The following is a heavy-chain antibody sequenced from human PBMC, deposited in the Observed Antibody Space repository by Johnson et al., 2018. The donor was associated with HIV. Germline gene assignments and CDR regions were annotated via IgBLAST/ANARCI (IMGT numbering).Heavy chain of an antibody. V-gene: IGHV3-7*02. CDR1: GFTFSSYW. CDR2: IKQDGSEK. D-gene: IGHD1-26*01. J-gene: IGHJ3*02. Sequence: VQLVESGGGLVQPGGSLRLSCAASGFTFSSYWMSWVRQAPGKGLEWVANIKQDGSEKYYVDSVKGRFTISRDNAKKSLYLQMNSLASEDTAVYYCANNRSYGNGDVFDIWGQGTMVTVSS. CDR3: ANNRSYGNGDVFDI.